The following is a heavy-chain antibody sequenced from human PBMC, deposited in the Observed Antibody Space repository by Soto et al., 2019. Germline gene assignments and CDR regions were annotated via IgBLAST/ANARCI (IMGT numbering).Heavy chain of an antibody. CDR1: GGSISSGGYY. CDR3: ARGVGYFDWLT. J-gene: IGHJ5*02. V-gene: IGHV4-31*03. CDR2: IYYSGSP. Sequence: QVQLQESGPGLVKPSQTLSLTCTVSGGSISSGGYYWSWIRQPPGKGLEWIGYIYYSGSPYYNPSINSRVSISVDTSKNQFSLKLSSVTAADTAVYYWARGVGYFDWLTWGQGTLVTVCS. D-gene: IGHD3-9*01.